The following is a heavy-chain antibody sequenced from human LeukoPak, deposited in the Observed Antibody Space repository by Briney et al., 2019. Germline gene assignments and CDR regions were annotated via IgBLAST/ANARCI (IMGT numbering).Heavy chain of an antibody. Sequence: PGGSLRLSCAASGFTFSSYWMSWVRQAPGKGLEWVANIKEDGSEEYYVDSVKGRFTTSRDNAKNSLYLQMNSLRAEDTAVYYCARAGDKGSVDYWGQGTLVTVSS. D-gene: IGHD7-27*01. J-gene: IGHJ4*02. CDR3: ARAGDKGSVDY. V-gene: IGHV3-7*03. CDR1: GFTFSSYW. CDR2: IKEDGSEE.